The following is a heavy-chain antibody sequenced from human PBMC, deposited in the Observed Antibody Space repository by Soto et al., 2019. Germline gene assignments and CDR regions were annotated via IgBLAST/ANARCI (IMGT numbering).Heavy chain of an antibody. D-gene: IGHD3-9*01. CDR3: TRDAKYYDILTGYFVINY. V-gene: IGHV1-18*01. CDR2: ISTDNGDT. J-gene: IGHJ4*02. Sequence: QVQLVQSGVEVKKPGASVKVSCKASGYTFSDFGISWVRQAPGQGLEWLRWISTDNGDTKYAQKFQGRVTMTTDTATTTVYMELGSLKPDDTAVYYCTRDAKYYDILTGYFVINYWGQGTLVTVSS. CDR1: GYTFSDFG.